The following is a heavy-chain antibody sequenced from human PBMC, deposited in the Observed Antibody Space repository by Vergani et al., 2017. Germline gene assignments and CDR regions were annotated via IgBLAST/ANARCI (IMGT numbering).Heavy chain of an antibody. CDR1: GYTFTGYY. CDR3: ARGNLISLIVVVPAAHR. CDR2: INPNSGGT. J-gene: IGHJ4*02. D-gene: IGHD2-2*01. Sequence: QVQLVQSGAEVKKPGASVKVSCKASGYTFTGYYMNWVRQAPGQGLEWMGWINPNSGGTNYAQKFQGRVTMTRDTSISTAYMELSRLRSDDTAVYYCARGNLISLIVVVPAAHRWGQGTLVTVSS. V-gene: IGHV1-2*02.